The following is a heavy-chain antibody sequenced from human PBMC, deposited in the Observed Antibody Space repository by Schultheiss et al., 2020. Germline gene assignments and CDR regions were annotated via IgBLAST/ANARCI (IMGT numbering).Heavy chain of an antibody. V-gene: IGHV3-23*01. J-gene: IGHJ3*02. CDR1: GFTFSSYG. D-gene: IGHD3-22*01. CDR3: ARGHVYDTSGYPYAFDI. Sequence: GESLKIACAASGFTFSSYGMHWVRQAPGKGLEWVSAISGSGGSTYYADSVKGRFTISRDNSKNTLYLQMNSLRAEDTAVYSCARGHVYDTSGYPYAFDIWGQGTMVTVSS. CDR2: ISGSGGST.